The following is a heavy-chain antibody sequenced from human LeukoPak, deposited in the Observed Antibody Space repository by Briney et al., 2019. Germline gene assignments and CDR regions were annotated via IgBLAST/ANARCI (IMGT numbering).Heavy chain of an antibody. CDR3: ARVAAEYCSGGSCYSIINYYYYMDV. D-gene: IGHD2-15*01. CDR1: GFTVSSNY. CDR2: IYSGGST. J-gene: IGHJ6*03. Sequence: GGSLRLSCAASGFTVSSNYMSWVRQAPGKGLEWVSVIYSGGSTYYADSVKGRFTISRDNSKNTLYLQMNSLRAEDTAVYYCARVAAEYCSGGSCYSIINYYYYMDVWGKGTAVTVSS. V-gene: IGHV3-53*01.